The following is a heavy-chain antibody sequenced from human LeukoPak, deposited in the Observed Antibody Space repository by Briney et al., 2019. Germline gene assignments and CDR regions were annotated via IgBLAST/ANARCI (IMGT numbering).Heavy chain of an antibody. J-gene: IGHJ4*02. CDR1: GFTLSSQN. CDR3: ARDLPFYDNSVYDTA. CDR2: MSADGTTK. D-gene: IGHD3-22*01. V-gene: IGHV3-30-3*01. Sequence: GTSLRLSCAASGFTLSSQNMPWVRQAPGRGLEWVAVMSADGTTKYYADSVKGRFTISRDNSRNTLYLQMNSLRAEDTAVYSCARDLPFYDNSVYDTAWGQGTLVTVSS.